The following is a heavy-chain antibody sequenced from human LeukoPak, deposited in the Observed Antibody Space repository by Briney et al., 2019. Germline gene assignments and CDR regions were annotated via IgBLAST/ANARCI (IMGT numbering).Heavy chain of an antibody. CDR1: GYTFTSYY. CDR2: INPSGGST. Sequence: ASVKVSCKASGYTFTSYYMHWVRQAPGQGLEWMGIINPSGGSTSYAQKFQGRVTMTRDTSTSTVYMELSRLRSDDTAVYFCARERGHYFDFWGQGTLVTVSS. D-gene: IGHD3-10*01. V-gene: IGHV1-46*01. CDR3: ARERGHYFDF. J-gene: IGHJ4*02.